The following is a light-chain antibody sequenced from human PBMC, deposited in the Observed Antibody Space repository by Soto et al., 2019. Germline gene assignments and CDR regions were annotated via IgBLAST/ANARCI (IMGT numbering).Light chain of an antibody. V-gene: IGKV3-11*01. J-gene: IGKJ5*01. CDR2: DAS. CDR1: QSVRRY. Sequence: EIWLTQSPATLSLSPGERTTLSCRASQSVRRYLAWYQQKPGEAPRLLTYDASTRATGIPARFSGSGSGTDFTLTISSLEPEDFELYYCQHRSTWPLTFGGGTRLEIK. CDR3: QHRSTWPLT.